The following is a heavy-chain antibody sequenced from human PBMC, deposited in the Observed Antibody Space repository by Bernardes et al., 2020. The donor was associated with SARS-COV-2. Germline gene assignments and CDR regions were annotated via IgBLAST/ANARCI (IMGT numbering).Heavy chain of an antibody. CDR3: ARLLVRPTVMPAFAFRPSTPIDP. Sequence: SETLYLTCTFSGDSVRTSRYYWGWIRQAPGKGLEWIGSVYYSGATSYNPSLKSRVTISVDTPKNQFSLKLNSVTAADTAVYYCARLLVRPTVMPAFAFRPSTPIDPWGQGILVTVSS. J-gene: IGHJ5*02. V-gene: IGHV4-39*01. D-gene: IGHD3-10*01. CDR2: VYYSGAT. CDR1: GDSVRTSRYY.